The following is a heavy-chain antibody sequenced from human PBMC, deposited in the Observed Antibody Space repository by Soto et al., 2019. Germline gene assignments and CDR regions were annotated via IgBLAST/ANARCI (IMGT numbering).Heavy chain of an antibody. V-gene: IGHV1-69*06. CDR1: RGSFSSYA. Sequence: SAKVSCKASRGSFSSYAISWVRQAPGQGLEWMGGIIPIFGTANYAQKFQGRVTITADKSTSTAYMELSSLRSEDTAVYYCARDFGSNLAYCGGDCYQPSFDIWGQGTMVTVSS. D-gene: IGHD2-21*02. J-gene: IGHJ3*02. CDR3: ARDFGSNLAYCGGDCYQPSFDI. CDR2: IIPIFGTA.